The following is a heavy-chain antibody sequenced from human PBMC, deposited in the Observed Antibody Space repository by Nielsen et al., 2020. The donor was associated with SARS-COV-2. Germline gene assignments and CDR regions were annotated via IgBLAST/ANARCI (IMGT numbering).Heavy chain of an antibody. J-gene: IGHJ6*02. D-gene: IGHD1-26*01. CDR2: IYYSGST. V-gene: IGHV4-30-4*01. CDR3: ARDRGLGREGATYYYYAMDV. Sequence: WIRQPPGKGLEWIGYIYYSGSTYYNPPLKSRVTISVETSKSQFSLKLSSVTAADTAVYYCARDRGLGREGATYYYYAMDVWGQGTTVTVSS.